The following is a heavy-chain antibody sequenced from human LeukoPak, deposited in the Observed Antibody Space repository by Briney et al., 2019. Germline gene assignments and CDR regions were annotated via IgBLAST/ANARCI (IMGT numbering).Heavy chain of an antibody. V-gene: IGHV3-49*04. CDR3: TRSKAYYYDSSGYSGY. Sequence: GGSLRLSCTASGFTFGDYAMSWVRQAPGKGLEWVGFIRSKAYGGTTEYAASVKGRFTISRDDSKSIAYLQMNSLKTEDTAVYYCTRSKAYYYDSSGYSGYWGQGTLVTFSS. D-gene: IGHD3-22*01. J-gene: IGHJ4*02. CDR2: IRSKAYGGTT. CDR1: GFTFGDYA.